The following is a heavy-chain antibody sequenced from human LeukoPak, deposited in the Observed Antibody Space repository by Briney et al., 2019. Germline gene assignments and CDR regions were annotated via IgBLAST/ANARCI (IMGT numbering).Heavy chain of an antibody. V-gene: IGHV1-2*02. Sequence: ASVKVSYRASGYTFTGYYMHWVRQAPGQGLEWMGWINPNSGGTNYAQKFQGRVTMTRDTSISTAYMELSRLRSDDTAVYYCATAVGPTVVTHWGQGTLVTVSS. D-gene: IGHD4-23*01. CDR3: ATAVGPTVVTH. J-gene: IGHJ4*02. CDR2: INPNSGGT. CDR1: GYTFTGYY.